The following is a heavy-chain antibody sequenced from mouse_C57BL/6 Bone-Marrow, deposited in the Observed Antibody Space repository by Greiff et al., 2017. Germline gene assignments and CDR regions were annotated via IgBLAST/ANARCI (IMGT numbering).Heavy chain of an antibody. D-gene: IGHD1-1*01. CDR2: IYPGNSDT. Sequence: VQLQQSGTVLARPGASVKMSCKTSGYTFTSYWMHWVKQRPGQGLEWIGAIYPGNSDTSYNQKFKGKAKLTAVTSASTAYMELSSLTNEDSAVYYCTREDYYGSFYAMDYWGQGTSVTVSS. CDR3: TREDYYGSFYAMDY. CDR1: GYTFTSYW. J-gene: IGHJ4*01. V-gene: IGHV1-5*01.